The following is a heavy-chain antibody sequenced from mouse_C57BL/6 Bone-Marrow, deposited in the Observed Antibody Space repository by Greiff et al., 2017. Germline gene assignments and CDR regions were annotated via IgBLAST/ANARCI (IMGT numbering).Heavy chain of an antibody. V-gene: IGHV5-12*01. Sequence: EVQLQQSGGGLVQPGGSLKLSCAASGFTFSDYYMYWVRQTPEKRLEWVAYISNGGGSTYYPDTVKGRFTISRDNAKNTLYLQMSRLKSEDTAMYYCARHNYYGSSLAWFAYWGQGTLVTVSA. CDR2: ISNGGGST. D-gene: IGHD1-1*01. CDR1: GFTFSDYY. CDR3: ARHNYYGSSLAWFAY. J-gene: IGHJ3*01.